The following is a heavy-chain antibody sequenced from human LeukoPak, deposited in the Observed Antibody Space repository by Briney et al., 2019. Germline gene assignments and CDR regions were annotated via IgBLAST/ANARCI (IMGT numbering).Heavy chain of an antibody. CDR2: IYYSGST. CDR3: ARGPVRDYSNY. CDR1: GVSISSGGYY. J-gene: IGHJ4*02. Sequence: SETRSLTCTVSGVSISSGGYYWSWIRQHPGKGLEWIGYIYYSGSTYYNPSLKSRLTISLDTSSNQFSLKLNSVTAADTAVYYCARGPVRDYSNYWGQGTLVTVSS. V-gene: IGHV4-31*03. D-gene: IGHD4-11*01.